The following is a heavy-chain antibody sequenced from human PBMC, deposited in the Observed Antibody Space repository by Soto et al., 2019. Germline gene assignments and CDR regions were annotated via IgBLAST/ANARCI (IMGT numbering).Heavy chain of an antibody. CDR3: ARGGCISTSCYGYNWLDP. Sequence: QVQLQEAGPGLVKPSQTLSLTCTVSGGSINSGDHYWSWIRQPPGKGLEWIGHIYYSGSTDYNPSLKSRVTISVDTSNNQFSLKLTSVTAADTAVYYCARGGCISTSCYGYNWLDPWGQGTLVTVSS. CDR1: GGSINSGDHY. V-gene: IGHV4-30-4*01. CDR2: IYYSGST. D-gene: IGHD2-2*01. J-gene: IGHJ5*02.